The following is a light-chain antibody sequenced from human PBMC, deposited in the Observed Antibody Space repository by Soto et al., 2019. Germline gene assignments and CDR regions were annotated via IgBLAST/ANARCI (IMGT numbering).Light chain of an antibody. V-gene: IGLV2-14*01. CDR2: EVS. J-gene: IGLJ1*01. CDR3: SSYTRSSTYV. Sequence: QSALTQPASVSGSPGQSITISCTGTSSDVGGYKYVSWYQQHPGKAPKLMIYEVSNRPSGVSNRFSGSKSGNTASLTISGLQAEDEADYYCSSYTRSSTYVFGSGTKLTVL. CDR1: SSDVGGYKY.